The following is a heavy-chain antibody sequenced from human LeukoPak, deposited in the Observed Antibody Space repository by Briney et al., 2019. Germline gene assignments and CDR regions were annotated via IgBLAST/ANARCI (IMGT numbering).Heavy chain of an antibody. D-gene: IGHD6-13*01. V-gene: IGHV3-53*01. CDR3: ARDAPQVPAAGVLAS. J-gene: IGHJ5*02. Sequence: GGSLRLSCAVSGFTVSDNYMSWVRQAPGKGLEWVSAMYSGGDTYYADSVKGRFTFSRDISKNTLYLQMNGLRTEDTPMYYCARDAPQVPAAGVLASWGQGTLVTVSS. CDR1: GFTVSDNY. CDR2: MYSGGDT.